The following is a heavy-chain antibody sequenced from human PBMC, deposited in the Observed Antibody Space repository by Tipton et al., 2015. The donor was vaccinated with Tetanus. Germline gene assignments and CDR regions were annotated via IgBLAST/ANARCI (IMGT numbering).Heavy chain of an antibody. CDR3: ARGRGLGPHEYFEH. J-gene: IGHJ5*02. CDR2: ISPFNGNV. V-gene: IGHV1-18*01. CDR1: GYTFTHYG. Sequence: QLVQSGAEVKKPGASVKVSCKASGYTFTHYGVNWVRQAPGQGLEWMGWISPFNGNVNYAEKFRGRLTMTTDRSTGTVSMDLRSLKSDDTAIYYCARGRGLGPHEYFEHWGQGTLVTVSS. D-gene: IGHD3/OR15-3a*01.